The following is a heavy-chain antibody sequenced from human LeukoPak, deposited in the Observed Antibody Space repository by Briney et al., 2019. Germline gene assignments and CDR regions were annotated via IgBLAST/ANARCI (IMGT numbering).Heavy chain of an antibody. V-gene: IGHV4-59*11. CDR1: GGSISSHY. J-gene: IGHJ4*02. CDR2: IYYSGST. Sequence: TASETLSLTCTVSGGSISSHYWSWIRQPPGKGLGWIGYIYYSGSTNYNPSLKSRVTISVDQSKNQFSLKLSSVTAAGTAVYYCGRGAPYFDYWGQGTLVTVSS. CDR3: GRGAPYFDY.